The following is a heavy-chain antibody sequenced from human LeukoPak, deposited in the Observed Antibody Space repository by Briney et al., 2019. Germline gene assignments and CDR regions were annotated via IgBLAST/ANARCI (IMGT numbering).Heavy chain of an antibody. J-gene: IGHJ4*02. V-gene: IGHV3-30-3*01. D-gene: IGHD5-18*01. Sequence: GGSLRLSCAASGFTFGSYAMHWVRQAPGKGLEWVAVISYDGSNKYYADSVKGRFTISRDNSKNTLYLQMNSLRAEDTAVYYCARDFNSYGSDYWGQGTLVTVSS. CDR3: ARDFNSYGSDY. CDR1: GFTFGSYA. CDR2: ISYDGSNK.